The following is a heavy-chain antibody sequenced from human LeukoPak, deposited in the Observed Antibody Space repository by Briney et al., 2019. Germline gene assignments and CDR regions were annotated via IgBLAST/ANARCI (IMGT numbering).Heavy chain of an antibody. CDR2: INPNSGGT. D-gene: IGHD5-18*01. CDR1: GYTFTGYY. J-gene: IGHJ4*02. Sequence: ASEKVSCKASGYTFTGYYMHWVRQAPGQGLEWMGWINPNSGGTNYAQKFQGRVTMTRDTSISTAYMELSRLRSGDTAVYYCARDQLGFTVDYWGQGTLVTVSS. CDR3: ARDQLGFTVDY. V-gene: IGHV1-2*02.